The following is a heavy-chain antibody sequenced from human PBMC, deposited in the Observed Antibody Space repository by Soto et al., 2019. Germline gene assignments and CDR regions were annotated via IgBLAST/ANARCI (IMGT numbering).Heavy chain of an antibody. J-gene: IGHJ4*02. V-gene: IGHV3-66*01. CDR3: ARDFYYYGSGTMGGYFDY. CDR2: TYSGGST. Sequence: EVQLVESGGGLVQPGGSLRLSCAASGITVSSNYMSWVRQAPGKGLEWVSVTYSGGSTYYADSVKGRFTISRDNSKNTLYLQMNSLRAEDTAVYYCARDFYYYGSGTMGGYFDYWGQGTLVTVSS. CDR1: GITVSSNY. D-gene: IGHD3-10*01.